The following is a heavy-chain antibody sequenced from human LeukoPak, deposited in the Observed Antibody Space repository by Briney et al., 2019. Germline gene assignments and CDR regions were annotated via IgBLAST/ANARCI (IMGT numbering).Heavy chain of an antibody. Sequence: PSETLSLTCTVSGGSISSYYWSWIRQPPGKGLEWIGYIYYSGSTNYNPSLKGRVTISVDTSKNQFSLKLSSVTAADTAVYYCARHSGRYSSSWYEVHSFDYWGQGTLVTVSS. V-gene: IGHV4-59*08. CDR3: ARHSGRYSSSWYEVHSFDY. J-gene: IGHJ4*02. CDR1: GGSISSYY. CDR2: IYYSGST. D-gene: IGHD6-13*01.